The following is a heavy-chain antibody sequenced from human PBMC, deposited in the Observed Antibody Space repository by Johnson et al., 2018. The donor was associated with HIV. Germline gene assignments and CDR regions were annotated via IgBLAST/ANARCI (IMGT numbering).Heavy chain of an antibody. CDR1: GFTFDDYA. CDR2: ISWNGGRI. D-gene: IGHD6-19*01. V-gene: IGHV3-9*01. Sequence: VQLVESGGDLVQPGRSLRLSCAASGFTFDDYAIHWVRQAPGKGLEWVSGISWNGGRIGYADSVKGRFTISRDDATNSLYLRMDSLRAEDTAVYYCARGDSSGWYRYAFDIWGQGTMVTVSS. CDR3: ARGDSSGWYRYAFDI. J-gene: IGHJ3*02.